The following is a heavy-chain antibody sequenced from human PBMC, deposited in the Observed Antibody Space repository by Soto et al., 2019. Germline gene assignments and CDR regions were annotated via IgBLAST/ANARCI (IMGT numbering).Heavy chain of an antibody. CDR1: GGSISSGGYY. V-gene: IGHV4-31*03. J-gene: IGHJ3*02. D-gene: IGHD6-6*01. CDR3: ARGSSSSSLYAFDI. CDR2: IYYSGST. Sequence: SETLSLTCTVSGGSISSGGYYWSWIRQHPGKGLEWIGYIYYSGSTYYNPSLKSRVTISVDTSKNQFSLKLSSVTAADTAVYYCARGSSSSSLYAFDIWGQGTMVTVS.